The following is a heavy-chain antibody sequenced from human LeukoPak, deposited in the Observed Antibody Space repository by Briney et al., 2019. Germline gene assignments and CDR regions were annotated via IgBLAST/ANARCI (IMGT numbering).Heavy chain of an antibody. CDR2: ISSSGSTT. V-gene: IGHV3-48*03. D-gene: IGHD2-15*01. Sequence: GGSLRLSCAASGFTFSSYEMNWVRQAPGKGLEWVSYISSSGSTTYYADSVKGRFTISRDNAKNSLYLQMNSLRAEDTAAYYCARDSDVHCSGGSCTNFDYWGQGTLVTVSS. CDR3: ARDSDVHCSGGSCTNFDY. J-gene: IGHJ4*02. CDR1: GFTFSSYE.